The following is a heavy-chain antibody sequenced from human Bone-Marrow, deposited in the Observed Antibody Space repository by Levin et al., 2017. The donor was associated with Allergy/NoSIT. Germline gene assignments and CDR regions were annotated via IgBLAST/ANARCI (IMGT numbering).Heavy chain of an antibody. D-gene: IGHD6-19*01. CDR3: AKRNGYSRGWYNFDY. Sequence: GGSLRLSCAASGFTFSSYAMAWVRQAPEKGLEWVSALSASGGSTYYTDSVMGRFTIPRDNSKNTLYLQMNSLRAEDTAVYYCAKRNGYSRGWYNFDYWGQGTLVTVSS. CDR1: GFTFSSYA. V-gene: IGHV3-23*01. CDR2: LSASGGST. J-gene: IGHJ4*02.